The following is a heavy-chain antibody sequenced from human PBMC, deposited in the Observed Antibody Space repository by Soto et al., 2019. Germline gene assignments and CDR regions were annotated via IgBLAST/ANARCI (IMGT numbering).Heavy chain of an antibody. Sequence: QVPLQPSGPGLVKPSQTLSLSCAISGESVSSYSAAWNWIRQSPSRGLEWLGRTYYRAEWYHDYALSVEGRISINADTAKNQVSLQLNSVTPEDTAVYYCARSKPEAGTGVWFDPWGQGTLVNVSS. V-gene: IGHV6-1*01. D-gene: IGHD6-13*01. J-gene: IGHJ5*02. CDR2: TYYRAEWYH. CDR1: GESVSSYSAA. CDR3: ARSKPEAGTGVWFDP.